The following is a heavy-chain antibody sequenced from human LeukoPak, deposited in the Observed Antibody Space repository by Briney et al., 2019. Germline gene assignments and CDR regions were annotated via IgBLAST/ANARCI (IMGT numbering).Heavy chain of an antibody. CDR3: ARVKYNWFDP. CDR1: GGSISSYY. V-gene: IGHV4-59*01. J-gene: IGHJ5*02. Sequence: SETLSLTCTVSGGSISSYYWSWIRQPPGKGLEWIGYIYYSGSTNYNPSLKSRVTISVDTSKNQFSLRLSSVTAADTAVYYCARVKYNWFDPWGQGTLVTVSS. CDR2: IYYSGST.